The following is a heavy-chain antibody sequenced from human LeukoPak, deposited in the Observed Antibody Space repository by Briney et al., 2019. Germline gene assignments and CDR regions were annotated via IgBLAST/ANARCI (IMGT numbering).Heavy chain of an antibody. Sequence: GGSLRLSCAASGFTFSSYAMHWVRQAPGKGLEWVAVISYDGSNKYYADSVKGRFTISRDNSKNTLYLQMNSLRAKDTAVYYCARDPWLRWPENYFDYWGQGTLVTVSS. J-gene: IGHJ4*02. CDR3: ARDPWLRWPENYFDY. CDR2: ISYDGSNK. D-gene: IGHD4-23*01. V-gene: IGHV3-30*04. CDR1: GFTFSSYA.